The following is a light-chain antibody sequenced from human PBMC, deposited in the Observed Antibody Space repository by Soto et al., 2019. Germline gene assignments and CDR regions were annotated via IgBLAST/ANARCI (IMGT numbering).Light chain of an antibody. CDR1: NIGINA. V-gene: IGLV3-21*04. CDR2: YDS. CDR3: QLWNSSSDQGV. J-gene: IGLJ3*02. Sequence: SYELTQPPSVSVAPEKTATITCGGDNIGINAVHWYQQKPGQAPLLVVYYDSDRPSVITERFSGSTSGNTATLTIIRVEDGDEADYYCQLWNSSSDQGVFGGGTKLTVL.